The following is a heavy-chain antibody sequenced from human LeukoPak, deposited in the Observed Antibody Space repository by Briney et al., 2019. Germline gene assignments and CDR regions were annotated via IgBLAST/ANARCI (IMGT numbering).Heavy chain of an antibody. CDR3: ARCGGIYYYYYYMDV. Sequence: GGSLRLSCAASGFTFSSYGMHWVRQAPGKGLEWVSYISSSSSTIYYADSVKGRFTISRDNAKNSLYLQMNSLRAEDTAVYYCARCGGIYYYYYYMDVWGKGTTVTVSS. D-gene: IGHD3-16*01. CDR1: GFTFSSYG. J-gene: IGHJ6*03. V-gene: IGHV3-48*01. CDR2: ISSSSSTI.